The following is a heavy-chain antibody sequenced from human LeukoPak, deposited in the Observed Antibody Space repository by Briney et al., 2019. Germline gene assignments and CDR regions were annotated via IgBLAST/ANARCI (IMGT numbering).Heavy chain of an antibody. CDR2: IWYDGSNK. J-gene: IGHJ6*02. Sequence: GGSLRLSCAASGFTFSSYGMHWVRQALGKGLEWVAVIWYDGSNKYYADSVKGRFTISRDNAKNSLYLQMNSLRAEDTAVYYCARSGIAVRGYYYYYGMDVWGQGTTVTVSS. D-gene: IGHD6-19*01. CDR1: GFTFSSYG. CDR3: ARSGIAVRGYYYYYGMDV. V-gene: IGHV3-33*01.